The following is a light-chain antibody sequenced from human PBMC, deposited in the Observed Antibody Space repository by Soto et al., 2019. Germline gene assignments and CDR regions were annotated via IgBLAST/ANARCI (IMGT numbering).Light chain of an antibody. V-gene: IGLV2-8*01. CDR1: SSDVGAYNY. CDR2: EVS. Sequence: QSVLTQPPSASGSPGQSVTISCTGTSSDVGAYNYVSWYQQHPGKAPKLMIYEVSKRPSGVPDRFSGSKSGNTASLTVSGLQAEDAADYYCSSYAGSNNYVVFGGGTKLTVL. CDR3: SSYAGSNNYVV. J-gene: IGLJ2*01.